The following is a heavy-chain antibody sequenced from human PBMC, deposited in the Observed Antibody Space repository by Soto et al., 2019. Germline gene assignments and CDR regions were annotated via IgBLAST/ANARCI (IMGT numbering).Heavy chain of an antibody. D-gene: IGHD1-26*01. CDR1: GGSISSGGYS. Sequence: QLQLQESGSGLVKPSQTLSLTCAISGGSISSGGYSWSWIRQPPGKGLQWMGYIYHVGFTYYNPSLSGRLTMSVDKSRDQFSLKLNSVTAADTAIYYCARDTGSYFDLWGQGTLVTVSS. J-gene: IGHJ4*02. V-gene: IGHV4-30-2*01. CDR2: IYHVGFT. CDR3: ARDTGSYFDL.